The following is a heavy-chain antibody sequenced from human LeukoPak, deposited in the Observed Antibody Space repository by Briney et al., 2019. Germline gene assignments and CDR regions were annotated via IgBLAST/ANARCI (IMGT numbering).Heavy chain of an antibody. CDR3: ARAVKYYYYGMDV. J-gene: IGHJ6*02. Sequence: SQTLSLTCTVSGGSISSGGYYWSWIRQHPGKGLEWIGYIYYSGSTYYNPSLKSRVTISVDTSKNRFSLKLSSVTAADTAVYYCARAVKYYYYGMDVWGQGTTVTVSS. V-gene: IGHV4-31*03. CDR2: IYYSGST. CDR1: GGSISSGGYY. D-gene: IGHD6-19*01.